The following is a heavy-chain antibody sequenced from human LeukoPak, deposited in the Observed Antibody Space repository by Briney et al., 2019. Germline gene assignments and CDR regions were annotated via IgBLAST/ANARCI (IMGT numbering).Heavy chain of an antibody. CDR2: IYYSGST. J-gene: IGHJ4*02. V-gene: IGHV4-39*01. CDR1: GGSISSSSYY. D-gene: IGHD1-26*01. Sequence: SETLSLTCTVSGGSISSSSYYWGWIRQPPGKGLEWIGSIYYSGSTYYNPSLKSRVTISVDTSKNQFPLKLSSVTAADTAVYYCARASGSYYYFDYWGQGTLVTVSS. CDR3: ARASGSYYYFDY.